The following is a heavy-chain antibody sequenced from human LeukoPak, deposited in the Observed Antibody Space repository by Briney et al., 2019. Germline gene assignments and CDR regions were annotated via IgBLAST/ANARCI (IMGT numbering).Heavy chain of an antibody. D-gene: IGHD1-14*01. V-gene: IGHV1-2*02. Sequence: GPSVKVSCKASGYTFTGYYMHWVRQAPRQGIEWMGWINPNSGGTNYAQKFQGRVTMTRDTSISTAYMELSRLRSDDTAVYYCARDVTLEYYFDYWGQGTLVTVSS. J-gene: IGHJ4*02. CDR3: ARDVTLEYYFDY. CDR1: GYTFTGYY. CDR2: INPNSGGT.